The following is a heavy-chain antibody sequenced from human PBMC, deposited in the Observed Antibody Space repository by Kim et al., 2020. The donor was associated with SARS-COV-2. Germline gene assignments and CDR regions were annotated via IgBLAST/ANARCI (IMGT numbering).Heavy chain of an antibody. D-gene: IGHD6-13*01. CDR1: GYTFTGYY. Sequence: ASVKVSCKASGYTFTGYYMHWVRQAPGQGLEWMGWINPNSGGTNYAQKFQGRVTMTRDTSISTAYMELSRLRSDDTAVYYCARLKFTAVGSSWYRDYYYGMDVWGQGTTVTVSS. CDR3: ARLKFTAVGSSWYRDYYYGMDV. CDR2: INPNSGGT. V-gene: IGHV1-2*02. J-gene: IGHJ6*02.